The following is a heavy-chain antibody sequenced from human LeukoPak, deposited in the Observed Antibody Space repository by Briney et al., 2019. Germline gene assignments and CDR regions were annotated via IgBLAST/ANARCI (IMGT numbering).Heavy chain of an antibody. CDR2: IHYSGST. Sequence: SETLSLTCTVSGGSISSSIYYWGWIRQPPGKGLECIGSIHYSGSTYYNPSLNSRVTISVDTSKNQFSLKLSSVTAADTALYYCASRGYNSGFNWFDPWGQGTLVTVSS. CDR3: ASRGYNSGFNWFDP. CDR1: GGSISSSIYY. J-gene: IGHJ5*02. V-gene: IGHV4-39*01. D-gene: IGHD5-18*01.